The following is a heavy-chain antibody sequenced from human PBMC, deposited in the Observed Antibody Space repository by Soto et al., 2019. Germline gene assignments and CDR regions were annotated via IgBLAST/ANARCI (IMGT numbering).Heavy chain of an antibody. D-gene: IGHD2-2*01. CDR3: ARDLRGYCSSTSCFSWFDP. J-gene: IGHJ5*02. Sequence: GGSLRLSCAASGFTFSSYSMNWVRQAPGKGLEWVSSISSSSSYIYYADSVKGRFTISRDNAKNSLYLQMNSLRAEDTAVYYCARDLRGYCSSTSCFSWFDPWGQGTLVTVS. CDR2: ISSSSSYI. CDR1: GFTFSSYS. V-gene: IGHV3-21*01.